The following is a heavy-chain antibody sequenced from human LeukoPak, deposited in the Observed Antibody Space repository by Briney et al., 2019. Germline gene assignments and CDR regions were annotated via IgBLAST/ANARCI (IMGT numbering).Heavy chain of an antibody. CDR1: GFTFSSYW. CDR3: ARDRSRDYGDYYFDY. D-gene: IGHD4-17*01. J-gene: IGHJ4*02. V-gene: IGHV3-7*01. Sequence: PGGSLRLSCAASGFTFSSYWMSWVRQAPGKGLEWVANIKQDGSEKYYVDSVKGRFTISRDNAKNSLYLQMNSLRAEDTAVYYCARDRSRDYGDYYFDYWGQGTLVTVSS. CDR2: IKQDGSEK.